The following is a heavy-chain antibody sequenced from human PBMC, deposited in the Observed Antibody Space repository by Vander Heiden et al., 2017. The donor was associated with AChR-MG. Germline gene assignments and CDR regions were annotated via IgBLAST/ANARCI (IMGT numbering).Heavy chain of an antibody. V-gene: IGHV3-30*18. J-gene: IGHJ4*02. CDR1: GLSFNYYG. CDR3: AKETTRGYSFGGGLDY. CDR2: ISYDGTNI. Sequence: QVQLVESGGGVVQPGRPLRLSCAASGLSFNYYGLHWVRQAPGKGLEWVAVISYDGTNIFYADSVKGRFTISRDNSKNMMYLQIKSLTIEDTAVYYCAKETTRGYSFGGGLDYWGQGTLVAVSS. D-gene: IGHD5-18*01.